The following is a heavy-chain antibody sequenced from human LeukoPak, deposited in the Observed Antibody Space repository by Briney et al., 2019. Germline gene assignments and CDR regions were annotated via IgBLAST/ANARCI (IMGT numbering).Heavy chain of an antibody. V-gene: IGHV4-34*01. Sequence: PSETLSLTCAVYGGSFSGYYWSWIRQPPGKGLEWIGEINHSGSTNYNPSLKSRVTISVDTSKNQFSLKLSSVTAADTAVYYCASLTIIYYWGQGTLVTVSP. J-gene: IGHJ4*02. CDR2: INHSGST. CDR3: ASLTIIYY. CDR1: GGSFSGYY. D-gene: IGHD3-10*01.